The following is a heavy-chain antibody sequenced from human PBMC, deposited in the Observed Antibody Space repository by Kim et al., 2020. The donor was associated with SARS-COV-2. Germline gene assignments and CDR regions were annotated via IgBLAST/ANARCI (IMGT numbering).Heavy chain of an antibody. CDR3: ARGLYGSGRNYYYYGIDV. Sequence: SQTLSLTCAISGDSVSSNSAAWNWIRQSPSRGLEWLGRTYYRSKWYNDYAVSVKSRITINPDTSKNQFSLQLNSVTPEDTAVYYCARGLYGSGRNYYYYGIDVWGQGTTVTVSS. V-gene: IGHV6-1*01. CDR2: TYYRSKWYN. J-gene: IGHJ6*02. D-gene: IGHD3-10*01. CDR1: GDSVSSNSAA.